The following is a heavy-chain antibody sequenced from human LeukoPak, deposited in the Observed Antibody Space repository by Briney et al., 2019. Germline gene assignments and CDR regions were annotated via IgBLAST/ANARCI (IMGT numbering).Heavy chain of an antibody. CDR2: IIPIFGTA. CDR1: GGTFSRYA. CDR3: GRVPRWYDFWTPMGWFDP. V-gene: IGHV1-69*13. Sequence: ASVKVSCKASGGTFSRYAISWVRQAPGQGLEWMGGIIPIFGTANYAQKFQDRVTITADESTSTAYMELSSLRSEDTAVYYCGRVPRWYDFWTPMGWFDPWGQGTLVTVSS. J-gene: IGHJ5*02. D-gene: IGHD3-3*01.